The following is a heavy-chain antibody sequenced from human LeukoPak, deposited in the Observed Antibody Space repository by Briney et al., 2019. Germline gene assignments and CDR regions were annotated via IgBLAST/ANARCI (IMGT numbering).Heavy chain of an antibody. V-gene: IGHV3-21*01. CDR2: ISSSSSYI. J-gene: IGHJ3*02. D-gene: IGHD6-19*01. CDR1: GFTFSSYS. CDR3: ARVYGSGWYGAFDI. Sequence: PGGSLRLSCAASGFTFSSYSMNWVRQAPGKGLEWVSPISSSSSYIYYADSVKGRFTISRDNAKNSLYLQMNSLRAEDTAAYYCARVYGSGWYGAFDIWGQGTMVTVSS.